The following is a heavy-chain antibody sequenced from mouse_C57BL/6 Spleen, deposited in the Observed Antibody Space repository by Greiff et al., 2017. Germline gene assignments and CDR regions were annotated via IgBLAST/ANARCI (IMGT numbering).Heavy chain of an antibody. Sequence: VQLQQSGAELVKPGASVKISCKASGYAFSSYWLNWVKQRPGKGLEWIGQIYPGDGDTNYNGKFKGKATLTADKSSSTAYMQLSSPTSEDSAVYFCARTDITTVVGYFDVWGTGTTVTVSS. V-gene: IGHV1-80*01. J-gene: IGHJ1*03. CDR1: GYAFSSYW. CDR2: IYPGDGDT. D-gene: IGHD1-1*01. CDR3: ARTDITTVVGYFDV.